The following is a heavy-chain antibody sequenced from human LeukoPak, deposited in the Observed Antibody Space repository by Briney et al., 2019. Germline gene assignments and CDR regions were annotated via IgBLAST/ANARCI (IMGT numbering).Heavy chain of an antibody. D-gene: IGHD3-22*01. V-gene: IGHV4-30-4*01. CDR3: ARVVVMRGRCLDY. CDR1: GGSISRGDYY. Sequence: SESLSLTCTVSGGSISRGDYYWSWIRQPPGKGLEWIGYIYYSGSTYYNPSLKSRVTISVDTSKNQFSLKLSSVTAADTAVYYCARVVVMRGRCLDYWGQGTLVTVSS. CDR2: IYYSGST. J-gene: IGHJ4*02.